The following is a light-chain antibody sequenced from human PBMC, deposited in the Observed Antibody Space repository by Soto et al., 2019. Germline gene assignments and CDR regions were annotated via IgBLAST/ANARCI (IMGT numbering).Light chain of an antibody. CDR3: QHRGRWPRT. V-gene: IGKV3-11*01. CDR1: QSVSSY. Sequence: EIVLTQSPATLSLSPGERATLCRASQSVSSYLAWYQQKPGQAPRLLIYGASNRATGIPARFSGSGSGTDFTLTISSLEPEDFAVYYCQHRGRWPRTFGQGTKLESK. CDR2: GAS. J-gene: IGKJ2*01.